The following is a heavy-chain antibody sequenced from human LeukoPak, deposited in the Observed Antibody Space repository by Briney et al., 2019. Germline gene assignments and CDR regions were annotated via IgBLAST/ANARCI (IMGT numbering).Heavy chain of an antibody. J-gene: IGHJ4*02. CDR3: AREGIAAALDY. V-gene: IGHV3-7*01. CDR1: GFNFSSYW. CDR2: IKQDGSEK. Sequence: GSLRLSCAASGFNFSSYWMGWVRQAPGKGLEWVANIKQDGSEKYYVDSVKGRFTISRDNSKNTLYLQMNSLRAEDTAVYYCAREGIAAALDYWGQGTLVTVSS. D-gene: IGHD6-13*01.